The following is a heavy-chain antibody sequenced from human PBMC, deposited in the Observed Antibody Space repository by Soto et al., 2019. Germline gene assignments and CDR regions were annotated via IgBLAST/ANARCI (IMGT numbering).Heavy chain of an antibody. CDR2: INPNSGGT. CDR3: ASTTSTVTSSGMDV. V-gene: IGHV1-2*02. CDR1: GYTFTGYY. D-gene: IGHD4-17*01. J-gene: IGHJ6*02. Sequence: QVQLVQSGAEVKKPGASVKVSCKASGYTFTGYYMHWVRQSPGQGLEWMGWINPNSGGTNYAQKFQGMVNMIWATSISTAYMELSRLSSDDTAVDYCASTTSTVTSSGMDVLGQWPTVTVSS.